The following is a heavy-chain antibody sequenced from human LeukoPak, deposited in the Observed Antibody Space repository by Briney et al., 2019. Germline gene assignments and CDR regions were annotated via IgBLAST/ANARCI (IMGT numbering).Heavy chain of an antibody. D-gene: IGHD3-22*01. V-gene: IGHV3-9*01. CDR3: AKDTSHYYDSSGASFDY. CDR1: GFTFDDYA. CDR2: ISWNSGSI. Sequence: GGSLRLSCAASGFTFDDYAMHWVRQAPGKGLEWVSGISWNSGSIGYADSVKGRFTISRDNAKNSLYLQMNSLRAEDTALYYCAKDTSHYYDSSGASFDYWGQGTLVIVSS. J-gene: IGHJ4*02.